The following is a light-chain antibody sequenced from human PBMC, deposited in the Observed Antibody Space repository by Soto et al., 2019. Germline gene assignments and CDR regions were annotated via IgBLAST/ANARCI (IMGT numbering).Light chain of an antibody. V-gene: IGKV1-5*01. J-gene: IGKJ1*01. Sequence: DIQITQSPSTLSSSGGDRVTITCLASQSISSWLAWYQQKPGKAPKLLIYDASSLESGVPSRFSGSGSGTEFTLTISSLQPDDFATYYCQQYNSYSSWTFGQGTKVDIK. CDR2: DAS. CDR3: QQYNSYSSWT. CDR1: QSISSW.